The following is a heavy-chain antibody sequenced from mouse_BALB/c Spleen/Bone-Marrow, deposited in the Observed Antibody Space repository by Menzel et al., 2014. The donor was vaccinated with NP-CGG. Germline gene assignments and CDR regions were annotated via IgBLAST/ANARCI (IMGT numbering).Heavy chain of an antibody. V-gene: IGHV1-87*01. Sequence: VQLQQSGAELARPGASVKLSCKASGYTFTSYWMQWVKQRPGQGLEWIGAIYPGDGDTRYTQEFKGKATLTADKSSSTAYVQLSSLASEDSAVYYCARGFPFDYWGQGTTLTVSS. CDR3: ARGFPFDY. J-gene: IGHJ2*01. CDR2: IYPGDGDT. CDR1: GYTFTSYW.